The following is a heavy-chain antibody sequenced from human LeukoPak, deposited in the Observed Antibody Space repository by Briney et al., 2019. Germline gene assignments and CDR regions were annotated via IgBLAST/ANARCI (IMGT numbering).Heavy chain of an antibody. V-gene: IGHV4-34*01. CDR2: IHHSGST. CDR1: GGSFSGYY. J-gene: IGHJ6*03. CDR3: ARPYYYFIDV. Sequence: SETLSLTCAVYGGSFSGYYWSWIRQPPGKGLEWIGEIHHSGSTNYNPSLKSRVTISVDKSENQFSLKLTSVTAADTAVYYCARPYYYFIDVWGRGTTVTVSS.